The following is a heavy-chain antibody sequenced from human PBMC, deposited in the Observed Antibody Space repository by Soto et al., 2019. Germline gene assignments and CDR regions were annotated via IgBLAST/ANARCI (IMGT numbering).Heavy chain of an antibody. CDR2: FDPEDGET. CDR1: GYTLTELS. V-gene: IGHV1-24*01. Sequence: ASVKVSCKVSGYTLTELSMHWVRQAPGKGLEWMGGFDPEDGETIYAQKFQGRVTMTEDTSTDTAYMELSSLRSEDTAVYYCATWGVGATSSPQYYFDYWGQGTPVTSPQ. D-gene: IGHD1-26*01. CDR3: ATWGVGATSSPQYYFDY. J-gene: IGHJ4*02.